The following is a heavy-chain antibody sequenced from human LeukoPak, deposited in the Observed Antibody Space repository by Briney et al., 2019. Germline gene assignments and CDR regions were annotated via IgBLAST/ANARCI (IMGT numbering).Heavy chain of an antibody. V-gene: IGHV3-21*01. Sequence: GGSLRLSCVASGFTFSGYSVNWVRQAPGKGLEWVSLITTTSSYIYYADSVKGRFTISRDNAKNSLYLQMNSLRAEDTAVYYCARVLTGYSYYYYYYMDVWGKGTTVTVSS. CDR3: ARVLTGYSYYYYYYMDV. D-gene: IGHD3-9*01. J-gene: IGHJ6*03. CDR2: ITTTSSYI. CDR1: GFTFSGYS.